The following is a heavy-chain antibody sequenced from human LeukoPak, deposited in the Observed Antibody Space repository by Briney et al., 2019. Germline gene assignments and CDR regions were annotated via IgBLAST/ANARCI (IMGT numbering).Heavy chain of an antibody. V-gene: IGHV4-59*08. J-gene: IGHJ4*02. D-gene: IGHD1-7*01. CDR1: GGSLSSYY. CDR3: ARRSENWNSYFFDY. Sequence: SETLSLTCTVSGGSLSSYYWSWIRQPPGNGLEWSGYIYSSGSTNYNPSLKSRVTISVDTSKNQFSLNLSSVTAADTAVYYCARRSENWNSYFFDYWGQGTLVTVSS. CDR2: IYSSGST.